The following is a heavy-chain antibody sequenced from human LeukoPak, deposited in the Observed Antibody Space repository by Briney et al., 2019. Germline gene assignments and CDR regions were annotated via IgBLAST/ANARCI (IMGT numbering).Heavy chain of an antibody. CDR3: ARGGPAIVGATNNWFDP. CDR2: INHSGST. D-gene: IGHD1-26*01. J-gene: IGHJ5*02. Sequence: SETLSLTCAVYGGSFSGYYWSWIRQPPGKGLEWIGEINHSGSTNYNPSLKSRVTISVDTSKNQFSLKLSSVTAADTAVYYCARGGPAIVGATNNWFDPWGQGTLVTVSS. V-gene: IGHV4-34*01. CDR1: GGSFSGYY.